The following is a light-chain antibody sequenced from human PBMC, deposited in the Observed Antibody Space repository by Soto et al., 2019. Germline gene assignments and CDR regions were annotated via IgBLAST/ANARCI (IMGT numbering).Light chain of an antibody. J-gene: IGLJ2*01. CDR3: SSYAGSKNLV. CDR1: SSDVGGYSS. Sequence: QSVLTQPPSASGSPGQSVTISCTGTSSDVGGYSSVSWYQQHPGKAPKLMIYEVNKRPSGVPDGYSASKSDSTASPTVSWLQAEDEAHYYCSSYAGSKNLVFGGGTKVTVL. CDR2: EVN. V-gene: IGLV2-8*01.